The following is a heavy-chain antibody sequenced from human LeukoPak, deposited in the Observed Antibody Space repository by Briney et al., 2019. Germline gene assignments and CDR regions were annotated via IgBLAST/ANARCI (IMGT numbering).Heavy chain of an antibody. CDR3: ARDFNEIAAAGTGWFDP. Sequence: SETLSLTCTVSGGSISSGSYCWSWIRQPAGKGLEWIGRIYTSGSTNYNPSLKSRVTISVDTSKNQFSLKLSSVTAADTAVYYCARDFNEIAAAGTGWFDPWGQGTLVTVSS. D-gene: IGHD6-13*01. J-gene: IGHJ5*02. CDR2: IYTSGST. V-gene: IGHV4-61*02. CDR1: GGSISSGSYC.